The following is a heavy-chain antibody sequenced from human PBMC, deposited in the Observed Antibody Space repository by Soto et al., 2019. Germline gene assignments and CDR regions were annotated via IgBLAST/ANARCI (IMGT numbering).Heavy chain of an antibody. CDR3: ARFYMVRGVMGAFDI. J-gene: IGHJ3*02. D-gene: IGHD3-10*01. CDR1: GGSISSGGYY. V-gene: IGHV4-31*03. CDR2: IYYIGST. Sequence: SETLSLTCTVSGGSISSGGYYWSWIRQHPGKGLKWIGYIYYIGSTYYNPSLKSRVSISVDTSKNQFSLKLSSVTAADTAVYYCARFYMVRGVMGAFDIWGQGTMVTVSS.